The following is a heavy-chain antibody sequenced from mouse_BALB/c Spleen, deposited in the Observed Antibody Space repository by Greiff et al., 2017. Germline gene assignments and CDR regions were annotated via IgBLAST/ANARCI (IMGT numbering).Heavy chain of an antibody. Sequence: VQLQESGPGLVKPSPSLSLTCSVSGYSITSGYYWNWIRQFPGNKLEWMGYISYDGSNNYNPSLKNRISITRDTSKNQFFLKLNSVTAEDTATYYCASLDYWGQGTSVTVAA. CDR3: ASLDY. J-gene: IGHJ4*01. CDR1: GYSITSGYY. CDR2: ISYDGSN. V-gene: IGHV3-6*02.